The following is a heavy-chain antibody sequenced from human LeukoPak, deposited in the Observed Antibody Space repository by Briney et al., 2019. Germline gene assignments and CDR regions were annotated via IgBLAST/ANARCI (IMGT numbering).Heavy chain of an antibody. V-gene: IGHV4-38-2*02. Sequence: SETLSLTCNVSGYSISRGYYWGWIRPPPGKGLEWIGSVHNTGSTYYNPSLRSRVSISVDKSTNHISLEVTSVTAADTAVYYCARDWGFGDSEDWFDPWGQGTLVTVSS. CDR3: ARDWGFGDSEDWFDP. CDR2: VHNTGST. CDR1: GYSISRGYY. D-gene: IGHD3-10*01. J-gene: IGHJ5*02.